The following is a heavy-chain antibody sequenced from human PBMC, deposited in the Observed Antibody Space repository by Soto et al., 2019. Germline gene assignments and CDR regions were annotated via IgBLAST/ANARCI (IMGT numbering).Heavy chain of an antibody. D-gene: IGHD2-15*01. CDR1: GGSFSGYY. V-gene: IGHV4-34*01. CDR3: ARGTNCRGGSCYPKRPHYYYYGMDV. Sequence: QVQLQQWGAGLLKPSETLSLTCAVYGGSFSGYYWSWIRQPPGKGLEWIGEINHSGSTNYNPSLKSRVTISVDTSKNQFSLKLSSVTAADTAVYYCARGTNCRGGSCYPKRPHYYYYGMDVWGQGTTVTVSS. J-gene: IGHJ6*02. CDR2: INHSGST.